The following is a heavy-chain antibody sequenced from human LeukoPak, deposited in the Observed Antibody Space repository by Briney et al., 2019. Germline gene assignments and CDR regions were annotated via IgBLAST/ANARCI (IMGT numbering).Heavy chain of an antibody. CDR2: ISSSSSTI. D-gene: IGHD3-3*01. Sequence: GGSLRLSCAASGFTFSSYSMNWVRQAPGKGLEWVSYISSSSSTIYYADSVKGRFTISRDNAKNSLYLQMNSLRAEDTAVYYCAGDLTGRGGDFWSGYYTGHYFDYWGQGTLVTVSS. J-gene: IGHJ4*02. CDR1: GFTFSSYS. V-gene: IGHV3-48*01. CDR3: AGDLTGRGGDFWSGYYTGHYFDY.